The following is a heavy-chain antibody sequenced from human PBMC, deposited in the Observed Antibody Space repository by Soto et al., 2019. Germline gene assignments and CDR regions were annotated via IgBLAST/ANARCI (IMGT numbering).Heavy chain of an antibody. Sequence: GGSLRLSCAASGFTFSSYGMHWVRQAPGKGLEWVAVIWYDGSNKYYADSVKGRFTISRDNSKNTLYLQMNSLRAEDTAVYYCARDGSTSWERYYYYYMDVWGKGTTVTVSS. J-gene: IGHJ6*03. D-gene: IGHD2-2*01. CDR2: IWYDGSNK. V-gene: IGHV3-33*01. CDR3: ARDGSTSWERYYYYYMDV. CDR1: GFTFSSYG.